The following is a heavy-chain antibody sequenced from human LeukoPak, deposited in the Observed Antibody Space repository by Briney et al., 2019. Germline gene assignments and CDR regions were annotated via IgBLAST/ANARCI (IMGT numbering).Heavy chain of an antibody. J-gene: IGHJ4*02. CDR3: ARGPPNRIAAAGTHYFDY. CDR2: INTNTGNP. V-gene: IGHV7-4-1*02. D-gene: IGHD6-13*01. CDR1: GYTFTSYA. Sequence: ASVKVSCKASGYTFTSYAMNWMRQAPGQGLEWMGWINTNTGNPTYAQGFTGRFVFSLDTSISTAYLQISSLKAEDTAVYYCARGPPNRIAAAGTHYFDYWGQGTLVTVSS.